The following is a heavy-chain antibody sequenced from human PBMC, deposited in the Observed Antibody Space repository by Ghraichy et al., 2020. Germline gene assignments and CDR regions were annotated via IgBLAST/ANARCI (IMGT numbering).Heavy chain of an antibody. CDR3: ARDWFGELFQNTFDI. J-gene: IGHJ3*02. D-gene: IGHD3-10*01. Sequence: SETLSLTCTVSGGSISSYYWSWIRQPAGKGLEWIGRIYTSGSTNYNPSLKSRVTMSVDTSKNQFSLKLSSVTAADTAVYYCARDWFGELFQNTFDIWGQGTMVTVSS. CDR2: IYTSGST. V-gene: IGHV4-4*07. CDR1: GGSISSYY.